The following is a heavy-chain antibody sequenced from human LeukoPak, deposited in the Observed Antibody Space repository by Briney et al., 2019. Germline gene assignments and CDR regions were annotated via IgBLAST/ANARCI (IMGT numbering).Heavy chain of an antibody. J-gene: IGHJ4*02. CDR2: INPNSGGA. CDR1: GYTFTSYY. D-gene: IGHD2-2*01. V-gene: IGHV1-2*02. CDR3: ARDCSSTSCYAFDY. Sequence: GASVKVSCKASGYTFTSYYMHWVRQAPGQGLEWMGWINPNSGGANYAQKFQGRVTMTRDTSISTAYMELSRLRSDDTAVYYCARDCSSTSCYAFDYWGQGTLVTVSS.